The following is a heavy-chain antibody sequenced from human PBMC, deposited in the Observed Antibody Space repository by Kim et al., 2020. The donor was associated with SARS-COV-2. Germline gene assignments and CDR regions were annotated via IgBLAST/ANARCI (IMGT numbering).Heavy chain of an antibody. CDR1: GLNIHALG. D-gene: IGHD5-12*01. CDR2: ISVDGTED. J-gene: IGHJ4*01. Sequence: GGSLRLSCKASGLNIHALGMHWVRQTPGKGLEWVAVISVDGTEDYYADSVRGRFTISRDDSANTVSLQMNNLRLEDTSVYYCACRGGGYSGLEPYLDHWG. CDR3: ACRGGGYSGLEPYLDH. V-gene: IGHV3-30*03.